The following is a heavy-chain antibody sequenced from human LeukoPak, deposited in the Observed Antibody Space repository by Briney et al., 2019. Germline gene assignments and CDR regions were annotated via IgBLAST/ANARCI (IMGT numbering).Heavy chain of an antibody. CDR2: IDPNSGDT. CDR3: ARSGSTGYSLDY. V-gene: IGHV1-2*02. D-gene: IGHD3-22*01. CDR1: GYTFTGYF. Sequence: VASVKVSCKASGYTFTGYFIHWVRQAPGQGLEWMGCIDPNSGDTKYAQKFQGRVRMPRDTSTRTAYMELSRLRSDDTAVYFCARSGSTGYSLDYWGQGTLVTVSS. J-gene: IGHJ4*02.